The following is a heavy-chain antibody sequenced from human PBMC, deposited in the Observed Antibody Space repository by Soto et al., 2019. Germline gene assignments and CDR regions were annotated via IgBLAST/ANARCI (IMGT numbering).Heavy chain of an antibody. J-gene: IGHJ4*02. V-gene: IGHV3-30-3*01. CDR1: GFTFSSYA. CDR2: ISYDGSNK. D-gene: IGHD3-22*01. CDR3: ARARYDSSGYYPFYFDY. Sequence: VGSLRLSCAASGFTFSSYAMHWVRQAPGKGLEWVAVISYDGSNKYYADSVKGRFTISRDNSKNTLYLQMNSLRAEDTAVYYCARARYDSSGYYPFYFDYWGQGTLVTVSS.